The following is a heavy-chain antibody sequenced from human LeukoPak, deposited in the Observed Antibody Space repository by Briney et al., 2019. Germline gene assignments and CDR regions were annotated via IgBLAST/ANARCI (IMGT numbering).Heavy chain of an antibody. V-gene: IGHV4-31*03. D-gene: IGHD4-17*01. CDR1: GGSISSGGYS. CDR3: ATGFMTTDY. CDR2: IYYSGST. J-gene: IGHJ4*02. Sequence: PSETLSLTCTVSGGSISSGGYSWSWIRQHPGKGLEWIGYIYYSGSTYYNPSLKSRVTISVDTSKNQFSLKLSSVTAADTAVYYCATGFMTTDYWGQGTLVTVSS.